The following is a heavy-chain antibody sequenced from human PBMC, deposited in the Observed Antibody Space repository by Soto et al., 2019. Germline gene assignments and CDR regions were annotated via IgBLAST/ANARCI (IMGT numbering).Heavy chain of an antibody. CDR3: ARDGPFSKGPPGTDD. CDR1: GYTLTELS. CDR2: FDPEDGET. Sequence: ASVKVSCKVSGYTLTELSMHWVRQAPGKGLEWMGGFDPEDGETIYAQKFQGRVTMTEDTSTDTAYMELSSLRSDDTAVYYCARDGPFSKGPPGTDDWGQGTLVTVSS. V-gene: IGHV1-24*01. D-gene: IGHD6-13*01. J-gene: IGHJ4*02.